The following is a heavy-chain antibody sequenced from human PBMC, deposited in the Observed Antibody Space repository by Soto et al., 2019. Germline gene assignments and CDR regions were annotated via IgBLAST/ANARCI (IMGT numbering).Heavy chain of an antibody. D-gene: IGHD6-6*01. Sequence: PGESLKISCKGSGYSFTSYWISWVRQMPGKGLEWMGRIDPSDSYTNYSPSFQGHVTISADKSISTAYLQWSSLKASYTAMYYCAREGNLEYSSSSSGYYYYYYGMDVWGQGTTVTVSS. CDR3: AREGNLEYSSSSSGYYYYYYGMDV. J-gene: IGHJ6*02. CDR2: IDPSDSYT. CDR1: GYSFTSYW. V-gene: IGHV5-10-1*01.